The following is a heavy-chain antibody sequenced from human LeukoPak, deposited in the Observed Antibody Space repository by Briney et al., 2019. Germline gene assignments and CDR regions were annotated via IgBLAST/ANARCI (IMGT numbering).Heavy chain of an antibody. Sequence: GGSLRLSCAGSGFAFSSNALSWVRQAPGKGLEWVSAISGSGGNTYYADSVRGRFTISRDNSKNTLYLQMNTLRAEDTAVYYCATTKQARRYFDYWGQGTLVTVSS. CDR2: ISGSGGNT. V-gene: IGHV3-23*01. CDR3: ATTKQARRYFDY. D-gene: IGHD1-1*01. J-gene: IGHJ4*02. CDR1: GFAFSSNA.